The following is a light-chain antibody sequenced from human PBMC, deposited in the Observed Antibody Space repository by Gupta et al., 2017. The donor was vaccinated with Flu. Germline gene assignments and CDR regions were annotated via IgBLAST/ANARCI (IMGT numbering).Light chain of an antibody. CDR1: STNIGSNG. CDR3: ATWDDGLNGPV. J-gene: IGLJ3*02. Sequence: QSVLTQPPSASGTPVQTVTISCSGSSTNIGSNGVNWYQHFPGKAPRLLVFGNTQRPSGVTDRFSASKSGTSDSLAITGLQSEDEADYYCATWDDGLNGPVFGGGTKLTVL. CDR2: GNT. V-gene: IGLV1-44*01.